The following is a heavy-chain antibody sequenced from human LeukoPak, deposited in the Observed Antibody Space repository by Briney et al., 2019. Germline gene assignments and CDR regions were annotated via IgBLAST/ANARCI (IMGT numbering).Heavy chain of an antibody. D-gene: IGHD5-18*01. CDR3: ARRGYSYGPEFYYFDS. V-gene: IGHV3-21*01. CDR1: GFSFSNYN. CDR2: ITSSSTYI. Sequence: GGSLRLSCAASGFSFSNYNMNWVRQAPGKGLEWVSSITSSSTYIYYADSVKGRFTISRDNAKNSLYLQLNSLRAEDTAVYYCARRGYSYGPEFYYFDSWGQGTLVTVSS. J-gene: IGHJ4*02.